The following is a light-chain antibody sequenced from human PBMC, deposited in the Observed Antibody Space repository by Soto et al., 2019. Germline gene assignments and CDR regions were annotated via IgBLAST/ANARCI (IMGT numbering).Light chain of an antibody. CDR2: DAS. CDR1: QDISNY. Sequence: DIQMTQSPSSLSASVGDRVTITCQASQDISNYLNWYQQKPGKAPKLLIYDASNLETGVPSSFSGSGSATDFTFTISSLQPEDIATYYCQQYDNLPWTFGQGTKVEIK. J-gene: IGKJ1*01. V-gene: IGKV1-33*01. CDR3: QQYDNLPWT.